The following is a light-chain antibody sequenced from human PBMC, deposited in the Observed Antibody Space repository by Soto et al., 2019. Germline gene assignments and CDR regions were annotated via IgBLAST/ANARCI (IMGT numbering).Light chain of an antibody. Sequence: EIVLTQSPGTLSLSPGERATLSCRASQTVSSSYLGWYQQKAGQAPRLLIYGASGRATGIPDRFSGSGSGTDFTLTISGLEPEDFAVYYCQQYGNSPQTFGQGTKVDIK. CDR2: GAS. V-gene: IGKV3-20*01. J-gene: IGKJ1*01. CDR1: QTVSSSY. CDR3: QQYGNSPQT.